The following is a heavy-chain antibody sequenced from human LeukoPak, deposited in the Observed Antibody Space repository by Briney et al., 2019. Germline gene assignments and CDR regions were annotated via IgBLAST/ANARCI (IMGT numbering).Heavy chain of an antibody. Sequence: GGSLRLSCAASGFTFSRYSMNWVRQAPGEGLEWVSSISSSSSYIYYADSVKGRFTISRDNAKNSLYLQMNSLRAEDTAVYYCAKDLGGSLFDYWGQGTLVTVSS. D-gene: IGHD1-26*01. J-gene: IGHJ4*02. V-gene: IGHV3-21*01. CDR1: GFTFSRYS. CDR3: AKDLGGSLFDY. CDR2: ISSSSSYI.